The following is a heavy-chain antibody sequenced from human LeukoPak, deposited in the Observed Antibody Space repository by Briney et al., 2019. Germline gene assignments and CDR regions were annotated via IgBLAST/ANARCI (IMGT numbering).Heavy chain of an antibody. CDR1: GYTFTIYG. J-gene: IGHJ4*02. CDR3: ARDWGQLERRPKPFDY. CDR2: ISAYNGNT. Sequence: ASVKVSCKASGYTFTIYGISWVRQAPGQGLEWMGWISAYNGNTNYAQKLQGRVTMTTNTSTSTAYMELRSLRSDDTAVYYCARDWGQLERRPKPFDYWGQGTLVTVSS. D-gene: IGHD6-13*01. V-gene: IGHV1-18*01.